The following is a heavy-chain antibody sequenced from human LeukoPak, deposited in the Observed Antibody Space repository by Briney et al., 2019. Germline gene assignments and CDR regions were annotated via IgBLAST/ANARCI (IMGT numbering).Heavy chain of an antibody. V-gene: IGHV1-18*01. CDR1: GYSFTSYA. D-gene: IGHD3-3*01. CDR3: ARDYRSLYDFWSGYENYGMDV. CDR2: ISAYNGNT. Sequence: GASVKVSCKASGYSFTSYAISWVRQAPGQGLEWMGWISAYNGNTNYAQKLQGRVTMTTDTSTSTAYMELRSLRSDDTAVYYCARDYRSLYDFWSGYENYGMDVWGQGTTVTVSS. J-gene: IGHJ6*02.